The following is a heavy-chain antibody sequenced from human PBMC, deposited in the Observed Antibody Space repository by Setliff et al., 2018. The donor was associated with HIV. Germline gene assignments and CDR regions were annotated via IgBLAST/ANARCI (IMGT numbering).Heavy chain of an antibody. CDR2: INTNTGNP. Sequence: ASVKVSCKASGYTFIGHYIHWVRQAPGQGLEWMGWINTNTGNPTYAQGFTGRFVFSLDTSVSTAYLQISSLKAEDTAVYYCAREVVVAGVHYYNMDVWGKGTTVTVSS. D-gene: IGHD2-15*01. J-gene: IGHJ6*03. V-gene: IGHV7-4-1*02. CDR1: GYTFIGHY. CDR3: AREVVVAGVHYYNMDV.